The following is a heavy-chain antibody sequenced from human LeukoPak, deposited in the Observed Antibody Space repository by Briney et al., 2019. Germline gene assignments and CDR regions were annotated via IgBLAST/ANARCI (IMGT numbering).Heavy chain of an antibody. CDR1: GFTFSSYA. D-gene: IGHD3-22*01. V-gene: IGHV3-23*01. J-gene: IGHJ3*02. CDR3: AKDHMIVVVLGAFDI. Sequence: GGPLRLSCAASGFTFSSYAMSWVRQAPGKGLEWVSAISGSGGSTYYADSVKGRFTISRDNSKNTLYLQMNSLRAEDTAVYYCAKDHMIVVVLGAFDIWGQGTMVTVSS. CDR2: ISGSGGST.